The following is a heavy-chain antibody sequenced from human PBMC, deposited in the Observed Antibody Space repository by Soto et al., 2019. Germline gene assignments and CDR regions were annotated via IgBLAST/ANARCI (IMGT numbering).Heavy chain of an antibody. CDR3: AREKSVVFGMAHPYWYFDL. J-gene: IGHJ2*01. CDR2: IYHSGST. D-gene: IGHD3-3*01. Sequence: SETLSLTCAVSGGSISSSNWWSWVRQPPGKGLEWIGEIYHSGSTNYNPSLKSRVTISVDKSKNQFSLKLTSVTAADTAVYYCAREKSVVFGMAHPYWYFDLWGRGTLVTVSS. CDR1: GGSISSSNW. V-gene: IGHV4-4*02.